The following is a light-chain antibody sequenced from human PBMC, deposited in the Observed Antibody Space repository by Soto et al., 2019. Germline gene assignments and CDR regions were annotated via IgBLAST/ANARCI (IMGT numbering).Light chain of an antibody. CDR2: WAS. CDR1: QTVLYSPNNKNY. CDR3: QQYYDTPRT. J-gene: IGKJ1*01. Sequence: DIVMTQSPDSLAVSLGERATINCKSSQTVLYSPNNKNYLAWYQKKAGQPPKLFIYWASTRESGVPDRFSGSGSGTDFTLTISSLQAEDVAVYYCQQYYDTPRTFGQGTKVEFK. V-gene: IGKV4-1*01.